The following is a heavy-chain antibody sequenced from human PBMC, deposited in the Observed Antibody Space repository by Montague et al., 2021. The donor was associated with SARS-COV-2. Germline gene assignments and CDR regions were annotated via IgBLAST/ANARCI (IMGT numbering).Heavy chain of an antibody. CDR2: VYYYGDT. V-gene: IGHV4-59*11. D-gene: IGHD6-13*01. J-gene: IGHJ3*01. CDR1: GGSTASHY. Sequence: SETLSLTCTVSGGSTASHYSHWIRQSPGTRPEWIGYVYYYGDTKNNPSLQRRVTISIDTSEDQFSLRLNSETASATAVYFCARGWAFDPWGQGRLVTVSS. CDR3: ARGWAFDP.